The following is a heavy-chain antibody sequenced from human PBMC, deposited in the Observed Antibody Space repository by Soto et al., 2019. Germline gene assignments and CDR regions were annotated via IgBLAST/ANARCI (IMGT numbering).Heavy chain of an antibody. J-gene: IGHJ4*02. CDR1: GASISNLY. D-gene: IGHD3-16*01. CDR3: AKGGTYYFDS. V-gene: IGHV4-4*07. CDR2: LYTRGTT. Sequence: SETLSLTCSVSGASISNLYWSWIRQSAGKGLEWIGRLYTRGTTDYNPSLKSRVTMSIDTSKNRVSLSLTSVTAADTAVYYCAKGGTYYFDSWGQGIVVTVSS.